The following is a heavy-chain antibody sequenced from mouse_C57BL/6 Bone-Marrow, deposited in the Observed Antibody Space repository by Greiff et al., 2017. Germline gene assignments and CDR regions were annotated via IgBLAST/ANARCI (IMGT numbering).Heavy chain of an antibody. CDR1: GFTFSSYT. CDR3: SRQVTTVLATKYFDV. V-gene: IGHV5-9*01. J-gene: IGHJ1*03. CDR2: ISGGGGNT. Sequence: EVMLVASGGGLVKPGGSLKLSCAASGFTFSSYTMSWVRQTPEKRLQWVAAISGGGGNTYYPASVKGRFTISRDNDKNILYLQMSSLRSEDTALYYCSRQVTTVLATKYFDVWGTGTTVTVSS. D-gene: IGHD1-1*01.